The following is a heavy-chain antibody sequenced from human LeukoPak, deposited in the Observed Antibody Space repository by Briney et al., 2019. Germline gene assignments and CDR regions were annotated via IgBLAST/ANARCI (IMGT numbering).Heavy chain of an antibody. Sequence: GGSLRLSCAASGFTFSTYAMSWVRQAPGKGLEWVSVITGSGSTNYADSVKGRFTISRDNAKNTLYLQMNSLRAEDTAVYYCTKEGSGSDGDCWGQGTLVTVSS. V-gene: IGHV3-23*01. D-gene: IGHD1-26*01. J-gene: IGHJ4*02. CDR1: GFTFSTYA. CDR3: TKEGSGSDGDC. CDR2: ITGSGST.